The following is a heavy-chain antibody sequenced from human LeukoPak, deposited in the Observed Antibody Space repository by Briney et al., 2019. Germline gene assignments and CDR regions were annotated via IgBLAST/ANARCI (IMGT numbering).Heavy chain of an antibody. CDR2: ITTSGSST. CDR3: ARGHQLLYY. V-gene: IGHV3-11*05. CDR1: GFTFSDYY. J-gene: IGHJ4*02. D-gene: IGHD2-2*01. Sequence: GGSLRLSCAASGFTFSDYYMSWIRQAPGKGLEWISYITTSGSSTNYADSVRGRFTISRDNAKNSLYLEMNSLRAEDTAVYYCARGHQLLYYWGRGILVTVSS.